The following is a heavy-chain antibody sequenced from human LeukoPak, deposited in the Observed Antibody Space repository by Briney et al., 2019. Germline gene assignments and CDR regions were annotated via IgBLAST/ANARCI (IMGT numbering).Heavy chain of an antibody. CDR1: GFTLSDFS. V-gene: IGHV3-48*01. Sequence: GGSLRLSCAASGFTLSDFSMNWVRQAPGKGLEWVSYISSSGSPIYYADSLKGRFTISRDNSKNTLYLQMNSLRAEDTAVYYCARDPYDSSGYYGAFDIWGQGTMVTVSS. D-gene: IGHD3-22*01. J-gene: IGHJ3*02. CDR3: ARDPYDSSGYYGAFDI. CDR2: ISSSGSPI.